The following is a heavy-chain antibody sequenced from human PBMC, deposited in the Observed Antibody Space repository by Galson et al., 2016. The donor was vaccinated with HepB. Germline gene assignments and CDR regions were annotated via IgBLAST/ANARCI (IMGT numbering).Heavy chain of an antibody. CDR2: IYHSGST. CDR1: GGSISSTNW. V-gene: IGHV4-4*02. J-gene: IGHJ3*02. CDR3: ARGPHIVVVPDASATDAFDI. Sequence: SETLSLTCAVSGGSISSTNWWSWVRQPPGKGLEWIGEIYHSGSTNYNPSLPSLKSRVTMSVDKSKNQFSLKLSSVTAADTAVYYCARGPHIVVVPDASATDAFDIWGQGTMVTVSS. D-gene: IGHD2-2*01.